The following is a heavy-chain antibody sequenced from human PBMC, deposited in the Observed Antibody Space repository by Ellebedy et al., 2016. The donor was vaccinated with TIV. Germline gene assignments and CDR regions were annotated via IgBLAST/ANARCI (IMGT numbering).Heavy chain of an antibody. CDR1: GGTFTGYF. J-gene: IGHJ4*02. CDR3: ARARGQYLYGSGSYFTN. D-gene: IGHD3-10*01. V-gene: IGHV4-34*12. Sequence: MPSETLSLTCTVSGGTFTGYFWTWIRQAPGKGLEWIGESVAAGAKTYLNPSLKSRVTVSVDTSKNQFSLKLTSVTAADTGVYFCARARGQYLYGSGSYFTNWGQGEMVTVSS. CDR2: SVAAGAKT.